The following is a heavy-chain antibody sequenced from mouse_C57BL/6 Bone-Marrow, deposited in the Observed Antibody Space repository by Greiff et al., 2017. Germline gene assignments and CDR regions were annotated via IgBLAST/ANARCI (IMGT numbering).Heavy chain of an antibody. CDR2: IDPENGDT. Sequence: VQLQQSGAELVRPGASVKLSCTASGFNIKDDYMHWVKQRPEQGLEWIGWIDPENGDTEYASKFQGKATITADTSSNTAYLQLSSLTSEDTAVYCCTTLYVWFAYWGQGTLVTVSA. J-gene: IGHJ3*01. V-gene: IGHV14-4*01. D-gene: IGHD1-3*01. CDR3: TTLYVWFAY. CDR1: GFNIKDDY.